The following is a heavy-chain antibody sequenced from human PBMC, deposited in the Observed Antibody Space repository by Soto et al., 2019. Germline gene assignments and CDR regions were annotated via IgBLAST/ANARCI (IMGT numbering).Heavy chain of an antibody. V-gene: IGHV3-30*18. CDR1: GFTFSSYG. J-gene: IGHJ6*02. CDR3: AKDDYYDSSGPSDV. Sequence: GGSLRLSCAASGFTFSSYGMHWVRQAPGKGLEWVAVISYDGSNKYYADSVKGRFTISRDNSKNTLYLQMDSLRAEDTAVYYCAKDDYYDSSGPSDVWGQGTTVTVS. CDR2: ISYDGSNK. D-gene: IGHD3-22*01.